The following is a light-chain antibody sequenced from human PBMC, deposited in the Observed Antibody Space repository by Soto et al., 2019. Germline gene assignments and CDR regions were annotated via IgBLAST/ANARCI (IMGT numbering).Light chain of an antibody. CDR2: DTS. CDR1: QSVSSSY. V-gene: IGKV3-11*01. CDR3: QQRSNWPPIT. Sequence: EIVLTQSPGTLSLSPGEGATLSCRASQSVSSSYIAWYQQKPGQAPRLLIYDTSYRATGIPGRFSGSGSGTDFTLTISSLEPEDFAVYYCQQRSNWPPITFGQGTRLEIK. J-gene: IGKJ5*01.